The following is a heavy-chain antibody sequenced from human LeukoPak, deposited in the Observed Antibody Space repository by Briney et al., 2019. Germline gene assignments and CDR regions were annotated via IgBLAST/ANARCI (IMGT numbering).Heavy chain of an antibody. CDR2: INPSGGST. D-gene: IGHD6-19*01. V-gene: IGHV1-46*01. CDR1: GYTFTSYY. Sequence: GASVKVSCKASGYTFTSYYMHWVRQAPGQGLEWMGIINPSGGSTSYAQKFQGRVTMTRDTSTSTVYMELSSLRSEDTAVYYCARGGQWLVKALDETRSLYYYGMDVWGQGTTVTVSS. J-gene: IGHJ6*02. CDR3: ARGGQWLVKALDETRSLYYYGMDV.